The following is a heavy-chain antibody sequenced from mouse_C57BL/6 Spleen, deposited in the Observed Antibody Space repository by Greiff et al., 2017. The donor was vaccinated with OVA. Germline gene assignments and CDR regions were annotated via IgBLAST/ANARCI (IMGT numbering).Heavy chain of an antibody. CDR1: GYTFTSYW. CDR3: ARRDYYYSSSYEGGDY. CDR2: IYPGSGST. D-gene: IGHD1-1*01. V-gene: IGHV1-55*01. Sequence: QVQLQQPGAELVKPGASVKMSCKASGYTFTSYWIPWVKQRPGQGLEWIGDIYPGSGSTNYNEKFKSKATLTVDTSSSTAYMQLSSLTSEDSAVYYCARRDYYYSSSYEGGDYWGQGTTLTVSS. J-gene: IGHJ2*01.